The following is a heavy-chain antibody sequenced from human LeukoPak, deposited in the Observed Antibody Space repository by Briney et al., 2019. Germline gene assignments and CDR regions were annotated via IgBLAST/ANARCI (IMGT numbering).Heavy chain of an antibody. CDR2: IYYSGST. D-gene: IGHD1-26*01. CDR3: AKSGGYGLIDY. CDR1: GFTFISYW. J-gene: IGHJ4*02. V-gene: IGHV4-59*04. Sequence: GALRLSCAVSGFTFISYWMSWIRQPPGKGLEWIGNIYYSGSTYYNASLQSRVTISIDMSKNEFSLRLNSVTAADTAMYYCAKSGGYGLIDYWGQGTLVTVSS.